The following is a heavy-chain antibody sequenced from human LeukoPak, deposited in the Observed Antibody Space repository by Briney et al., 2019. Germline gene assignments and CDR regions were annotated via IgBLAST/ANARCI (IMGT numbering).Heavy chain of an antibody. CDR2: VWSDGTTE. CDR3: ARGHYYTDMLTNYWVRYFDY. D-gene: IGHD3-9*01. V-gene: IGHV3-33*08. Sequence: GRSLRLSCAASGFASTEHYVSCMRRAPGTGLEWVAVVWSDGTTENYADSVKGRFTISRDNSKSTLYMQMNSLRAEDTALYYCARGHYYTDMLTNYWVRYFDYWGQGTLVTVSS. J-gene: IGHJ4*02. CDR1: GFASTEHY.